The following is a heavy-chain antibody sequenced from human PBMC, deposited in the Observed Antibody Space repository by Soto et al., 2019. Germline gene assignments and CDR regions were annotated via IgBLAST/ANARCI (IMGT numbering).Heavy chain of an antibody. CDR1: GFSLTTGGVG. CDR2: IYWDDDK. D-gene: IGHD3-16*02. Sequence: QITLKESGPTLANPTQTLTLTCTFSGFSLTTGGVGVGWIRQPPGKALEWLALIYWDDDKRYSPSLKSRLTITKDTSKNQVVLTLTNMDPVDTATFYCAHVFNSNSGSYRYFDYWGQGTLVTVSS. V-gene: IGHV2-5*02. J-gene: IGHJ4*02. CDR3: AHVFNSNSGSYRYFDY.